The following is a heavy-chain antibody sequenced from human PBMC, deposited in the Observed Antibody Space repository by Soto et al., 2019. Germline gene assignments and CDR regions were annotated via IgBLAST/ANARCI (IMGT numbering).Heavy chain of an antibody. D-gene: IGHD3-22*01. J-gene: IGHJ4*02. V-gene: IGHV2-26*01. CDR3: ARARYDSSGYDPFYFDY. Sequence: QVTLKESGPVLVKPTETLTLTCTVSGFSLSNARMGVSWIRQPPGKALEWLAHIFSNDEKSYSTSLKSRLTISKDTSKSQVVLTMTNMHPVDTATYYCARARYDSSGYDPFYFDYWGQGTLVTVSS. CDR2: IFSNDEK. CDR1: GFSLSNARMG.